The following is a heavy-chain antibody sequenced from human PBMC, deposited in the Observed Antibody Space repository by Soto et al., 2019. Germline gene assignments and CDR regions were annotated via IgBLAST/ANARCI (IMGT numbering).Heavy chain of an antibody. CDR2: IYYSGST. Sequence: QVQLQESGPGLVKPSETLSLTCTVSGGSISSYYWSWIRQPPGKGLEWIGYIYYSGSTNYNPSLKSRVTISVDTSKNQFSLKLSSVTAADTAAYYCARDLYGMDVWGQGTTVTVSS. J-gene: IGHJ6*02. V-gene: IGHV4-59*01. CDR1: GGSISSYY. CDR3: ARDLYGMDV.